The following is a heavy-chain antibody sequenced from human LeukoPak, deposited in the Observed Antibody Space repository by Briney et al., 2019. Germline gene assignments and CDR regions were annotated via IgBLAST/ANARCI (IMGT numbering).Heavy chain of an antibody. CDR1: GYTLTELS. CDR2: FDPEDGET. J-gene: IGHJ6*02. CDR3: ATVGSAAVAGTSEYYYYYGMDV. D-gene: IGHD6-19*01. V-gene: IGHV1-24*01. Sequence: GASVKVSCKVSGYTLTELSMHWVRQAPGKGLEWMGGFDPEDGETIYAQKFQGRVTMTEDTSTDTAYMELSSLRSEDTAVYYCATVGSAAVAGTSEYYYYYGMDVRGQGTTVTVSS.